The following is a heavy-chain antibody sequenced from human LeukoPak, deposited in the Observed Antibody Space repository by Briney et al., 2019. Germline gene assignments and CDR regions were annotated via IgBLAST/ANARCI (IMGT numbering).Heavy chain of an antibody. J-gene: IGHJ6*02. CDR1: GYTFTSYD. CDR2: MNPNSGNT. Sequence: ASVKVSCKASGYTFTSYDINWVRQATGQGLEWMGWMNPNSGNTGYAQKFQGRVTMTRNTSISTAYMELSSLRSEDTAVYYCARFGYYGSGSYYNPYYGMDVWGQGTTVTVSS. V-gene: IGHV1-8*01. D-gene: IGHD3-10*01. CDR3: ARFGYYGSGSYYNPYYGMDV.